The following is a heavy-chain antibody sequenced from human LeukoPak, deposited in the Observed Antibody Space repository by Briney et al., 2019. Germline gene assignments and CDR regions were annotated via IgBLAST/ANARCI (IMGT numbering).Heavy chain of an antibody. D-gene: IGHD7-27*01. V-gene: IGHV4-59*08. CDR1: GGSISSYY. CDR3: ARLGIHTGVSPLDY. CDR2: IYYSGST. Sequence: SETLSLTCTVSGGSISSYYWSWIRQPPGKGLEWIGYIYYSGSTNYNPSLKSRVTISVDTSKNQFSLKLSSVTAADTAVYYCARLGIHTGVSPLDYWGQGTLVIVSS. J-gene: IGHJ4*02.